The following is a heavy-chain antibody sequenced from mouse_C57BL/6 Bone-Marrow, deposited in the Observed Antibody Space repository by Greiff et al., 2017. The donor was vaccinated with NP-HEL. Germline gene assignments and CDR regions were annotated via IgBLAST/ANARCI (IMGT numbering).Heavy chain of an antibody. D-gene: IGHD1-1*01. Sequence: QVQLQQPGAELVKPGASVKLSCKASGYTFTSYWMQWVKQRPGQGLEWIGEIDPSDSYTNYNQKFKGKATLTVDTSSSTAYMQLSSLTSEDSAVYYCAREGKITTVNYWGQGTTLTVSS. J-gene: IGHJ2*01. CDR1: GYTFTSYW. V-gene: IGHV1-50*01. CDR2: IDPSDSYT. CDR3: AREGKITTVNY.